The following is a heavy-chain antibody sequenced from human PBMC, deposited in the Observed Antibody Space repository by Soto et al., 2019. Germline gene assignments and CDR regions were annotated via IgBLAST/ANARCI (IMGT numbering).Heavy chain of an antibody. CDR1: GFTFSSYS. D-gene: IGHD6-19*01. CDR2: ISSHSSTL. CDR3: VRDGSGNLYLNWFEP. J-gene: IGHJ5*02. V-gene: IGHV3-48*02. Sequence: PGWSLRLSCTASGFTFSSYSMNLVRQAPGKGLEWISYISSHSSTLYYADSVKGRFTISRDNAGNSLYLQMNSLRDEDTAVYYCVRDGSGNLYLNWFEPWGKGTLVTVSS.